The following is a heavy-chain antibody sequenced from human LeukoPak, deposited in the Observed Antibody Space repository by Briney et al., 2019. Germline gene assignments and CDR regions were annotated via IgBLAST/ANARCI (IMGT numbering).Heavy chain of an antibody. J-gene: IGHJ4*02. Sequence: HPGGSLRLSCAASGFTLSSYDMHWVRQVTGKGLEWVSAIGVAGDTYYPGSVKGRFIITRENAKNSLYLQMNSLRVEDTAVYYCGKEVERHFDLRYWGQGTPVTVSS. CDR3: GKEVERHFDLRY. V-gene: IGHV3-13*01. CDR1: GFTLSSYD. D-gene: IGHD2-15*01. CDR2: IGVAGDT.